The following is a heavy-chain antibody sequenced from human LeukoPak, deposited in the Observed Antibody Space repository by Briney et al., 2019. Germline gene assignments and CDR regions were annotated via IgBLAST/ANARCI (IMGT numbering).Heavy chain of an antibody. CDR2: IYSGGST. V-gene: IGHV3-53*01. Sequence: GGSLRLSCAASGFTFSGDWMTWVRQAPGKGLEWVSVIYSGGSTYYADSVTGRFTISRDNSKNTLYLQMNSLRAEDTAVYYCARDVAYYDSSGYYYGDAFDIWGQGTMVTVSS. J-gene: IGHJ3*02. CDR1: GFTFSGDW. D-gene: IGHD3-22*01. CDR3: ARDVAYYDSSGYYYGDAFDI.